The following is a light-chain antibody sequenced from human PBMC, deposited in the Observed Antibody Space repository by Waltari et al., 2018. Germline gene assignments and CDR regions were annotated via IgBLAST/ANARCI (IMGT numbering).Light chain of an antibody. CDR1: PSVSSSY. J-gene: IGKJ5*01. V-gene: IGKV3-20*01. Sequence: WRASPSVSSSYLAGYQQKPDQAPRLLFYGASSRATGIPDRFSGSGSGTDFTLTISRLEPEDFAVYYCQQYGTSWITFGQGTRLEIE. CDR2: GAS. CDR3: QQYGTSWIT.